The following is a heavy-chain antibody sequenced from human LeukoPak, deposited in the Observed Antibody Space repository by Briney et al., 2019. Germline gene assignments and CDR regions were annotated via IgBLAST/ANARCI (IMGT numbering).Heavy chain of an antibody. J-gene: IGHJ4*02. CDR3: AKPPPLYCSGGSCYSDY. CDR1: GFTFSNYW. Sequence: GGSLRLSCAASGFTFSNYWMHWVRQAPGKGLVWVSRINTDGSTTTYADSVKGRFTISRDNSKNTLYLQMNSLRAEDTAVYYCAKPPPLYCSGGSCYSDYWGQGTLVTVSS. V-gene: IGHV3-74*01. CDR2: INTDGSTT. D-gene: IGHD2-15*01.